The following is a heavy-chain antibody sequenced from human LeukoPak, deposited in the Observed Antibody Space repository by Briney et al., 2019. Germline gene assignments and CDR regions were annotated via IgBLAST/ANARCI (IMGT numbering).Heavy chain of an antibody. D-gene: IGHD1-7*01. Sequence: GSLRLSCAASGFTFNNYAMSWVRQAPGKGLEWVSAISGSGGSTYYADSVKGRFTISRDNSKNTLYLQMNSLRAEDTAVYYCAKRATGTNYCFDYWGQGTLVTVSS. CDR2: ISGSGGST. CDR3: AKRATGTNYCFDY. J-gene: IGHJ4*02. CDR1: GFTFNNYA. V-gene: IGHV3-23*01.